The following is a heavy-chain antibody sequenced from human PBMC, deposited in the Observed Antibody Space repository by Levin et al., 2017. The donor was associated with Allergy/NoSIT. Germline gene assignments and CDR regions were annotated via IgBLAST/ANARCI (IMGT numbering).Heavy chain of an antibody. CDR1: GFTFNTYG. D-gene: IGHD6-13*01. CDR2: ISYDVSNK. CDR3: AKDQGGSSWTDYYYYGMDV. Sequence: RSGGSLRLSCAASGFTFNTYGMHWVRQAPGKGLEWVAVISYDVSNKYYADSVQGRFTISRDNSKNTLYLQMNSLRPEDTAVYYCAKDQGGSSWTDYYYYGMDVWGQGTTVTVSS. J-gene: IGHJ6*02. V-gene: IGHV3-30*18.